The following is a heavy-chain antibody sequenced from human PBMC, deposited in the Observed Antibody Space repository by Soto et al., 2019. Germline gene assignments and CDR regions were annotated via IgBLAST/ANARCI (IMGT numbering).Heavy chain of an antibody. Sequence: GASVKVSCKASGYTFTSYGISWVRQAPGQGLEWMGWISAYNGNTNYAQKLQGRVTMTTDTSTSTAYMELRSLRTDDTAVYYCARVSVDYNYFWGSYRPSPPTPDYWGQGPLVTVSS. CDR1: GYTFTSYG. J-gene: IGHJ4*02. D-gene: IGHD3-16*02. V-gene: IGHV1-18*01. CDR3: ARVSVDYNYFWGSYRPSPPTPDY. CDR2: ISAYNGNT.